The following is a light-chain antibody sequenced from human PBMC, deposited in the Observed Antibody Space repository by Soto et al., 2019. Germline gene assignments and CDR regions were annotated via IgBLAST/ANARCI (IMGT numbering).Light chain of an antibody. CDR3: QSYDSSLSGYV. CDR2: GNS. Sequence: QSVLTQPPSVSGAPGQRVTISCTGSSSNIGAGYDVHWYQQLPGTAPKLLIYGNSNRPSGVPDRFSGSKSGTSASLASTGLQAEDEADYYCQSYDSSLSGYVFGTVTKLTVL. V-gene: IGLV1-40*01. J-gene: IGLJ1*01. CDR1: SSNIGAGYD.